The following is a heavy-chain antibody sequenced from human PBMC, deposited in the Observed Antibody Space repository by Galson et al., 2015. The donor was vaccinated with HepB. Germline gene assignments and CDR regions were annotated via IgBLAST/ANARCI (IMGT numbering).Heavy chain of an antibody. Sequence: SLRLSCAASGFTFSTYSMNWVRQAPGKGLEWVSYINSRSTTIYYADSVKGRFTISRDNAKNSLYLQMNSLRHEDTAVYYCARDNGPAERWDNLYYYGMDVWGQGTTVSVSS. CDR2: INSRSTTI. D-gene: IGHD2-2*01. J-gene: IGHJ6*02. CDR3: ARDNGPAERWDNLYYYGMDV. CDR1: GFTFSTYS. V-gene: IGHV3-48*02.